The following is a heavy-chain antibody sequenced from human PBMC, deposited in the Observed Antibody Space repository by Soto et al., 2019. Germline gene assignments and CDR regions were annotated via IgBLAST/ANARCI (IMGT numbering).Heavy chain of an antibody. J-gene: IGHJ3*02. CDR1: GFTFSNAW. V-gene: IGHV3-15*01. Sequence: GGSLRLSCAASGFTFSNAWMSWVRQAPGKGLEWVGRIKSKTDGGTTDYAAPVKGRFTISRDDSKNTLYLQMNSLKTEDTAVYYCATRRGYYDAFDIWGQGTMVTVSS. D-gene: IGHD3-10*01. CDR3: ATRRGYYDAFDI. CDR2: IKSKTDGGTT.